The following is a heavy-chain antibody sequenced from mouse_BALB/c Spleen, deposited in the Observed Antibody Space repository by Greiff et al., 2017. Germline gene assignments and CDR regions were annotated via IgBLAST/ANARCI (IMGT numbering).Heavy chain of an antibody. V-gene: IGHV14-3*02. D-gene: IGHD2-3*01. CDR2: IDPANGNT. Sequence: SGAELVKPGASVKLSCTASGFNIKDTYMHWVKQRPEQGLEWIGRIDPANGNTKYDPKFQGKATITADTSSNTAYLQLSSLTSEDTAVYYCARTSDGYYDWFAYWGQGTLVTVSA. CDR1: GFNIKDTY. J-gene: IGHJ3*01. CDR3: ARTSDGYYDWFAY.